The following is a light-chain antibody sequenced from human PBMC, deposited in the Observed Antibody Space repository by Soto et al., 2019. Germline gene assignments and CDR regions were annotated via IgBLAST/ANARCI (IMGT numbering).Light chain of an antibody. CDR2: STS. V-gene: IGLV7-43*01. J-gene: IGLJ2*01. CDR1: TGAVTSGYY. CDR3: LLYYGGAAV. Sequence: QAVVTQEPSLTVSPGGTVTLTCASSTGAVTSGYYPNWFQQKPGQAPRALMYSTSNKHSWTPARFSGSLLGGKAALTLSGVQPEDEAEYYCLLYYGGAAVFGGGTKRTVL.